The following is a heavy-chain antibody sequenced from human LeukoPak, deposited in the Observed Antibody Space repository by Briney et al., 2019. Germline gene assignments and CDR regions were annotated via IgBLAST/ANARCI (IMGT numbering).Heavy chain of an antibody. J-gene: IGHJ4*02. D-gene: IGHD6-19*01. CDR2: VSHPGST. CDR3: ARHRSVAGQDYFDY. Sequence: SETLSLTCAVSGDSISNFKWWAWVRQPSGKGLEWIGEVSHPGSTYYNPSLKSRVTISVDTSKNQFSLKLSSVTAADTAVYYCARHRSVAGQDYFDYWGQGTLVTVSS. CDR1: GDSISNFKW. V-gene: IGHV4-4*02.